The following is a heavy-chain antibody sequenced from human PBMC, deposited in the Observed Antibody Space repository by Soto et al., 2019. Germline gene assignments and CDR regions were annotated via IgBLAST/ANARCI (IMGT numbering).Heavy chain of an antibody. CDR3: ARHFAYCSGGSCYSELDY. V-gene: IGHV4-59*08. J-gene: IGHJ4*02. D-gene: IGHD2-15*01. CDR2: IYYSGST. CDR1: GGSISSDY. Sequence: SETLSLTCTVSGGSISSDYWSWIRQPPGKGLEWIGYIYYSGSTNYNPSLKSRVTISVDTSKNQFSLKLSSVTAADTAVYYCARHFAYCSGGSCYSELDYWGQGTLVTVS.